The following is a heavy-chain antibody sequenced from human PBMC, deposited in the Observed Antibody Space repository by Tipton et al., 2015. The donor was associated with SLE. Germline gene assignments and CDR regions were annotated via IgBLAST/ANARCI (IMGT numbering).Heavy chain of an antibody. J-gene: IGHJ5*02. D-gene: IGHD1-7*01. CDR2: ILYEGSNK. CDR1: GFTFSSYA. V-gene: IGHV3-30*04. Sequence: SLRLSCAASGFTFSSYAMNWVRPATGKGLEWVAVILYEGSNKYYADSVKGRFTISRDNAKNSLYLQMNSLRAEDTAVYYCAREKIDWNSQFDPWGQGTLVTVSS. CDR3: AREKIDWNSQFDP.